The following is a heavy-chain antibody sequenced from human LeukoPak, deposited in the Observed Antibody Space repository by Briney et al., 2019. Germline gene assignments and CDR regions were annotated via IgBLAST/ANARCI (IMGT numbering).Heavy chain of an antibody. J-gene: IGHJ4*02. CDR2: IGYDGSNK. D-gene: IGHD3-22*01. V-gene: IGHV3-33*01. CDR1: GFTFSSYG. CDR3: ARDVFTTYDTGGGYFDY. Sequence: GGSLRLSCVVSGFTFSSYGMHWVRQAPGKGLDGVALIGYDGSNKYYADSVKGRFTISRDNSKNTLYLQMNSLRADDTAVYYCARDVFTTYDTGGGYFDYWGQGTLVTVSS.